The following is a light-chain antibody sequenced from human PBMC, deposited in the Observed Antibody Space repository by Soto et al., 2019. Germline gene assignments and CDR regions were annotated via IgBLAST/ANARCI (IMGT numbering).Light chain of an antibody. J-gene: IGLJ1*01. CDR3: SSYTSSSTSNDV. CDR1: SSDVGGYNY. Sequence: QSVLTQPASVSGSPGQSITISCTGTSSDVGGYNYVSWYQQHPGKAPKLMIYEVSNRPSGVSNRFSGSKSGNTASLTISGLQAEDEADYYCSSYTSSSTSNDVFGTGTKVTV. V-gene: IGLV2-14*01. CDR2: EVS.